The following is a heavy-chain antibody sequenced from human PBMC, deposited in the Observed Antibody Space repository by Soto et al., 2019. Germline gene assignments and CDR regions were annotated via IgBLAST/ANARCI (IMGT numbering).Heavy chain of an antibody. V-gene: IGHV1-8*01. CDR2: MNPNSGNT. D-gene: IGHD6-19*01. CDR3: ARGPAVALEFDY. Sequence: ASVKVSCKASGYTFTSYDINWVRQATGQGLEWMGWMNPNSGNTGYSQKFQGRVTITRDTSASTAYMELSSLRSEDTAVYYCARGPAVALEFDYWGQGTLVTVSS. J-gene: IGHJ4*02. CDR1: GYTFTSYD.